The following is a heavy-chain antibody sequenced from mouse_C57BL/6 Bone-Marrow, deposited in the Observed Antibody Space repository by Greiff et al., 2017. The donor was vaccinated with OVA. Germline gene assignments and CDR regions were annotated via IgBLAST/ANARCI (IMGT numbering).Heavy chain of an antibody. CDR1: GFTFSDSG. CDR2: ISSGSSTI. J-gene: IGHJ4*01. CDR3: ARMYSNYVDYYAMDY. D-gene: IGHD2-5*01. V-gene: IGHV5-17*01. Sequence: EVTLMESGGGLVKPGGSLKLSCAASGFTFSDSGMHWVRQAPEKGLEWVAYISSGSSTIYYADTVKGRFPISRDNAKNTLFLQMTSLRSEDTAMYYCARMYSNYVDYYAMDYWGQGTSVTVSS.